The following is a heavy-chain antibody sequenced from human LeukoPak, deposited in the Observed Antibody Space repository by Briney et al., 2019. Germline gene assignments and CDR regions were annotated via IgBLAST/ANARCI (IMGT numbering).Heavy chain of an antibody. D-gene: IGHD1-20*01. J-gene: IGHJ6*02. Sequence: GGSLRLSCAASGFTVSSNYMSWVRQAPGKGLEWVSVIYSGGSTYYADSVKGRFTISRDNSKNTLYLQMNSLRAEDTAVYYCAREGITGTTEGYYYYYGMDVWGQGTTVTVYS. CDR3: AREGITGTTEGYYYYYGMDV. V-gene: IGHV3-53*01. CDR1: GFTVSSNY. CDR2: IYSGGST.